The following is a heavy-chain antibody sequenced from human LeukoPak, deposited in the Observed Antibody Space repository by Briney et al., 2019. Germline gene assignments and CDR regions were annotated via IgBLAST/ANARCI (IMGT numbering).Heavy chain of an antibody. V-gene: IGHV3-20*04. CDR2: INWNGGST. CDR1: GFTFDDYG. J-gene: IGHJ5*02. CDR3: ARDWAMVRGVHNWFDP. D-gene: IGHD3-10*01. Sequence: GGSLRLSCAASGFTFDDYGMSGVRQAPGRGLEWVSGINWNGGSTGYADSVKGRFTISRDNAKNSLYLQMNSLRAEDTAVYYCARDWAMVRGVHNWFDPWGQGTLVTVSP.